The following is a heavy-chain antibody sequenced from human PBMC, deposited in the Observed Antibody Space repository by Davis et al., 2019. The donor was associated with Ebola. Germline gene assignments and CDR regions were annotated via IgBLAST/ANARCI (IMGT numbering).Heavy chain of an antibody. CDR2: IAPSGEFT. CDR1: GYTFTGYY. V-gene: IGHV1-46*01. D-gene: IGHD3-3*01. Sequence: AASVKVSCKASGYTFTGYYMNWVRQAPGQGPQWMGIIAPSGEFTKFAPKFQGRITLTTDTSTNTVYMELTSLKSEDTAVYYCARALDRLLDFDYWGQGTLVTVSS. CDR3: ARALDRLLDFDY. J-gene: IGHJ4*02.